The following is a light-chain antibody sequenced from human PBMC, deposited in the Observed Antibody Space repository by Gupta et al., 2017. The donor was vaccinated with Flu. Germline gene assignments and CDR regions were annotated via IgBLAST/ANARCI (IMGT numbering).Light chain of an antibody. Sequence: EIVLTQSPATLSLSPGDRATLSCRASQSVSSYLAWYQQKPGQAPRLLIYDASNRATGIPARFSGSGSGTDFTLTISSREPEDFAVYYCQQRSNWPWTFGQGTKVEIK. CDR2: DAS. CDR1: QSVSSY. CDR3: QQRSNWPWT. J-gene: IGKJ1*01. V-gene: IGKV3-11*01.